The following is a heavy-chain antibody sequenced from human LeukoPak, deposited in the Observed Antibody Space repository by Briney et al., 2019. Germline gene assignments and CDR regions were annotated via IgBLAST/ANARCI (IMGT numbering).Heavy chain of an antibody. CDR3: ARELAIPAAIQ. CDR1: GGTFSSYA. V-gene: IGHV1-69*04. CDR2: IIPILGIA. D-gene: IGHD2-2*01. J-gene: IGHJ4*02. Sequence: GASVKVSCKASGGTFSSYAISWVRQAPGQGLEWMGRIIPILGIANYAQKLQGRVTITADKSTSTAYMELSSLRSEDTAVYYCARELAIPAAIQWGQGTLVTVSS.